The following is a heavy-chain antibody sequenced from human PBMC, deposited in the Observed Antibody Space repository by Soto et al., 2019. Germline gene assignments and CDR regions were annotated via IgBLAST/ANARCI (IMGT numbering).Heavy chain of an antibody. CDR3: ASLMIIVGATTNRDY. D-gene: IGHD1-26*01. J-gene: IGHJ4*02. V-gene: IGHV4-59*01. CDR1: GRTFSGYY. CDR2: IYYSGST. Sequence: SETLPLTCAAYGRTFSGYYWSWIRQPPGKGLEWIGYIYYSGSTNYNPSLKSRVTISVDTSKNQFSLKLSSVTAADTAVYYCASLMIIVGATTNRDYLRQRTRGAVAS.